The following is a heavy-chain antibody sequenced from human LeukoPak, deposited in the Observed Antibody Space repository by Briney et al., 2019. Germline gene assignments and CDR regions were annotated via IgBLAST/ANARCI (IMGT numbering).Heavy chain of an antibody. J-gene: IGHJ4*02. V-gene: IGHV4-59*01. D-gene: IGHD6-19*01. CDR1: GGSTSSNY. Sequence: SETLSLTCTVSGGSTSSNYWSWIRQPPGKGLEWIGYIYDSGSTNYNPSLNNRATISEDMSKNQFSLKVRSVTAADTAVYYCARSTGGWSYFDHWGQGILVTVSS. CDR3: ARSTGGWSYFDH. CDR2: IYDSGST.